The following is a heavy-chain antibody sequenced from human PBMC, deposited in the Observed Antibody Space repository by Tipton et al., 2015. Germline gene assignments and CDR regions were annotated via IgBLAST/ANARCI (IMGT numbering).Heavy chain of an antibody. CDR3: ARRSMVGDQGLDS. V-gene: IGHV4-4*02. D-gene: IGHD1-26*01. J-gene: IGHJ4*02. Sequence: TLSLTCGVSTDSITSIAWWTWVRQPPTKGLEWIGEIYHSANTNYNPSLQSRVTMSIDPSRDQFSLRLASVTAADTAIYYCARRSMVGDQGLDSWGQGILVTVSS. CDR2: IYHSANT. CDR1: TDSITSIAW.